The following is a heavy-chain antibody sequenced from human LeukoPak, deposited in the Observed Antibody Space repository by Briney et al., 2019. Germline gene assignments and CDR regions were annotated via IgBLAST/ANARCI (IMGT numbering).Heavy chain of an antibody. CDR3: VRDGGVNGYGLLDY. CDR2: INQDGSEE. CDR1: GFTFSNYW. D-gene: IGHD5-12*01. V-gene: IGHV3-7*01. Sequence: GGSLRLSCAASGFTFSNYWMTWVRQAPGKGLEWVAHINQDGSEEHYMDSAKARFTISRDNAKNSLSLQMNSLRAEDTAVYYCVRDGGVNGYGLLDYWGQGTLVTVSS. J-gene: IGHJ4*02.